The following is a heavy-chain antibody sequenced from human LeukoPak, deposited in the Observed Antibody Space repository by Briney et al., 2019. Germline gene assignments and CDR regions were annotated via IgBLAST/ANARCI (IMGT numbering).Heavy chain of an antibody. CDR1: GYTFTSYY. Sequence: ASVKVSCKASGYTFTSYYMHWVRQAPGQGLEWMGWISAYNGNTNYAQKLQGRVTMTTDTSTSTAYMELRSLRSDDTAVYYCARDPLAYCGGDCYAYWYFDLWGRGTLVTVSS. V-gene: IGHV1-18*04. D-gene: IGHD2-21*02. J-gene: IGHJ2*01. CDR2: ISAYNGNT. CDR3: ARDPLAYCGGDCYAYWYFDL.